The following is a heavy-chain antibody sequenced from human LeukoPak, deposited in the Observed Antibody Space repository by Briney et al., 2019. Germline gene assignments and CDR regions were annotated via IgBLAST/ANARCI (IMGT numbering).Heavy chain of an antibody. V-gene: IGHV3-74*01. CDR1: GFTFSSYW. CDR3: ARTYSIFDY. CDR2: INNDGSTT. J-gene: IGHJ4*02. Sequence: GGSLRLSCAVSGFTFSSYWMHWVRQAPGKGLVWVSRINNDGSTTAYADSVKGRFTISRDNTKNTLYLQMNSLRAEDTAVYYCARTYSIFDYWGQGTLVTVSS. D-gene: IGHD6-13*01.